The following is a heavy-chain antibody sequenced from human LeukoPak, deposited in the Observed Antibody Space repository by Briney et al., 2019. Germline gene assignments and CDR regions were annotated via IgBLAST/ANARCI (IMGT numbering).Heavy chain of an antibody. CDR1: GFTFSSYE. J-gene: IGHJ6*03. CDR3: ARDKADYDYVWGSYRYTNYYYYYMDV. CDR2: IKQDGSEK. V-gene: IGHV3-7*01. D-gene: IGHD3-16*02. Sequence: GGSLRLSCAASGFTFSSYEMNWVRQAPGKGLEWVANIKQDGSEKYYVDSVKGRFTISRDNAKNSLYLQMNSLRAEDTAVYSCARDKADYDYVWGSYRYTNYYYYYMDVWGKGPTVTISS.